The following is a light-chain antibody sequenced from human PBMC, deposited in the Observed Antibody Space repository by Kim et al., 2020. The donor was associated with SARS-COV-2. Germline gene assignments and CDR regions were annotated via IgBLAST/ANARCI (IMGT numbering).Light chain of an antibody. J-gene: IGLJ2*01. V-gene: IGLV2-8*01. Sequence: GQSVTISCTGTSSDVGGYNYVSWYQQHPGKAPKLMIYEVSKRPSGVPDRFSGSKSGNTASLTVSGLQAEEEDDYYCSSYAGSNNLVFGGGTQLTVL. CDR2: EVS. CDR3: SSYAGSNNLV. CDR1: SSDVGGYNY.